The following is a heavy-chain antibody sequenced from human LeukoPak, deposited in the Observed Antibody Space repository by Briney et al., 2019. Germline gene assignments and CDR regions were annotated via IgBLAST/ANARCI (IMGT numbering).Heavy chain of an antibody. D-gene: IGHD2-21*01. Sequence: PGRSLRLSCAASGFTFSSYAMHWVRQAPGKGLEWVAVISYDGSNKYYADSVKDRFTISRDNLKNTLYLQINNLRAEDTAVYYCVKDSATVVIRYFDIWGRGTLVTVSS. CDR1: GFTFSSYA. V-gene: IGHV3-30*04. CDR3: VKDSATVVIRYFDI. CDR2: ISYDGSNK. J-gene: IGHJ2*01.